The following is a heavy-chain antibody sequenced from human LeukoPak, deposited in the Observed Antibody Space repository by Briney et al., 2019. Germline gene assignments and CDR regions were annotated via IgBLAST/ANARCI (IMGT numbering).Heavy chain of an antibody. J-gene: IGHJ4*02. D-gene: IGHD4-17*01. CDR1: GGSISSYY. Sequence: SETLSLTCTVSGGSISSYYWSWIRQPPGKGLEWIGYIYYSGSTNYNPSLKSRVTISVDTSKNQFSLKLSSVTAADTAVYYCARGLYGDYQGYWGQGTLVTVSS. CDR2: IYYSGST. V-gene: IGHV4-59*01. CDR3: ARGLYGDYQGY.